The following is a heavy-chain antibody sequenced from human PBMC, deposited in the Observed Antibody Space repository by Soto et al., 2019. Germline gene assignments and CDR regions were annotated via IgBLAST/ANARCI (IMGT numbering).Heavy chain of an antibody. CDR3: AKDVPRSIAAAGTRYFDC. CDR1: GFTFTSYA. CDR2: ISGSGGST. V-gene: IGHV3-23*01. Sequence: EVQLLESGGGLVQPGGSLRLSCAASGFTFTSYAMSWVRQAPGKGLEWVSAISGSGGSTYYADSVKGRFTISRDNSKNTMDLQMNSLRAEDTAVYYCAKDVPRSIAAAGTRYFDCWGQGTLVTVSS. J-gene: IGHJ4*02. D-gene: IGHD6-13*01.